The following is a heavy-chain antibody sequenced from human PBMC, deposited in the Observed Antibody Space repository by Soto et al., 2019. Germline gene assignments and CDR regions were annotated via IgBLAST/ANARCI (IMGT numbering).Heavy chain of an antibody. CDR3: AKSGYCTSVSCSYYLDY. D-gene: IGHD2-2*03. J-gene: IGHJ4*02. CDR2: IGTGTST. V-gene: IGHV3-23*01. Sequence: PGGSLRLSCAASGLTFSNYAMSWVRQAPGKGLEWVSAIGTGTSTYYADSVKGRFTISRDNSNNALDLQMNSLRAEDTAVYYCAKSGYCTSVSCSYYLDYWGQGTLVTVSS. CDR1: GLTFSNYA.